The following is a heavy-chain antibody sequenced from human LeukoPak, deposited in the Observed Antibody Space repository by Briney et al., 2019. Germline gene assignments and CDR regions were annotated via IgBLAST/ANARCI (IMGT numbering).Heavy chain of an antibody. CDR2: ISPEGGDT. Sequence: GASVKVSRKASGYTFSDYIMHWVRQAPGQGLEWMGWISPEGGDTHYAQRFEGRVTMTRDTTISTAYMELTSLSSDDTAVYYCVRIYGPNSKYFDFWGQGTLVTVSS. CDR3: VRIYGPNSKYFDF. CDR1: GYTFSDYI. V-gene: IGHV1-2*02. D-gene: IGHD4-17*01. J-gene: IGHJ4*02.